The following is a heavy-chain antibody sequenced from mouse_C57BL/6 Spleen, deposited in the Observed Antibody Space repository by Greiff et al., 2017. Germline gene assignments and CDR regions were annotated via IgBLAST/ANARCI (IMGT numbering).Heavy chain of an antibody. D-gene: IGHD1-1*01. J-gene: IGHJ3*01. CDR3: TDYYGSSAWFAY. V-gene: IGHV14-1*01. CDR2: IDPEDGDT. Sequence: VQLQQSGAELVRPGASVKLSCTASGFNIKDYYMHWVKQRPEQGLEWIGRIDPEDGDTEYAPKFQGKATMTADTSSNTAYLQLSSLTSEDTAFYYCTDYYGSSAWFAYWGQGTLVTVSA. CDR1: GFNIKDYY.